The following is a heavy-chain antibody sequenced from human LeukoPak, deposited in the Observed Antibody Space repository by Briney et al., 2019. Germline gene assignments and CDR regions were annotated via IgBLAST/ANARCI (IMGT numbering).Heavy chain of an antibody. CDR1: GYSISSGYY. D-gene: IGHD3-16*02. J-gene: IGHJ6*03. CDR3: ARDGCYRDYYYYYYMDV. CDR2: IRSSGST. V-gene: IGHV4-38-2*02. Sequence: SETLSLTCAVSGYSISSGYYWGWIRQPPGKGLEWIGDIRSSGSTYYNPSLKSRVTISVDTSKNQFSLKLSSVTAADTAVYYCARDGCYRDYYYYYYMDVWGKGTTVTVSS.